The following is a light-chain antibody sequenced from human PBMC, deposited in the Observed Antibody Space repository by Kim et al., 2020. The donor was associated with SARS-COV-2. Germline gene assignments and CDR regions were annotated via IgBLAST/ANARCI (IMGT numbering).Light chain of an antibody. Sequence: SVKLTCTLSSGHSSYIIAWHQQQPGKAPRYLMKLEGSGSYNKGSGVPDRFSGSSSGADRYLTISNLQSEDEADYYCETWDSNTHVFGTGTKVTVL. CDR1: SGHSSYI. V-gene: IGLV4-60*03. J-gene: IGLJ1*01. CDR2: LEGSGSY. CDR3: ETWDSNTHV.